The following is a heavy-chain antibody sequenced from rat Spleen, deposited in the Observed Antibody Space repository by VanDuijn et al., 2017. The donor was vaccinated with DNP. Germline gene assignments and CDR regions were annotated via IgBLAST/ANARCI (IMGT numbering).Heavy chain of an antibody. CDR3: AGRRPPTRWPCEY. CDR2: ISSDGSDT. V-gene: IGHV5-7*01. Sequence: EVQLVESGGGLVQPGRSLKLSCAASGITFSDHNMAWVRQAPKKGLEWVTTISSDGSDTYYRDSVKGRFTISRDNAKSTLYLQMDSLRSEDTATYYWAGRRPPTRWPCEYWGQGVTVTVSS. J-gene: IGHJ2*01. D-gene: IGHD1-4*01. CDR1: GITFSDHN.